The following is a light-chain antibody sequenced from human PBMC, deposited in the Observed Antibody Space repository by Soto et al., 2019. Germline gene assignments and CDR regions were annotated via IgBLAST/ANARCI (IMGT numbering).Light chain of an antibody. V-gene: IGKV3-20*01. CDR2: AAS. Sequence: IVFTQSPGTLSFSSGERATLSSRARQSVRNNYLAWYQQKPGQAPRLLIYAASGRATGIPDRFSGSGSGTDFTLTISRLEPEDFAVYHRQQYGSSPWTFGQGTKVDIK. CDR3: QQYGSSPWT. J-gene: IGKJ1*01. CDR1: QSVRNNY.